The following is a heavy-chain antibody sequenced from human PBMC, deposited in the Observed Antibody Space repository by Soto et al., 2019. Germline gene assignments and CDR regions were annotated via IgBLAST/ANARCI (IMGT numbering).Heavy chain of an antibody. V-gene: IGHV3-23*01. CDR2: ISGSGGST. J-gene: IGHJ4*02. CDR3: ARRSSSWYFDY. D-gene: IGHD6-13*01. CDR1: GFTFSSYA. Sequence: EVQLLESGGGLVQPGGSLRLSCAASGFTFSSYAMNWVRQAPGKGLEWVSVISGSGGSTYYADSVKGRFTISRDNSKNTLYLLMNSLRAENTAVNYCARRSSSWYFDYWGQGTLVTVSS.